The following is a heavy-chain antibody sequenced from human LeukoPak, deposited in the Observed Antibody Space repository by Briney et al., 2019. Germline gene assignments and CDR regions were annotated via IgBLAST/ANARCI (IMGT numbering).Heavy chain of an antibody. CDR3: AREWLRFDY. CDR1: GGSISSYY. V-gene: IGHV4-4*07. D-gene: IGHD5-12*01. CDR2: IYTSWST. J-gene: IGHJ4*02. Sequence: TSETLSLTCTVSGGSISSYYWSWIRQPAGKGLEWIGRIYTSWSTNYTPSPKSRVTMSVDTSKNQFSLKLSSVPAADTAVYYCAREWLRFDYWGQGTLVTVSS.